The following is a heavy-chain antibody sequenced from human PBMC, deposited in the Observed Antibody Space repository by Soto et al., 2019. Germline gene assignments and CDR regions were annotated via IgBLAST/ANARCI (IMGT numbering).Heavy chain of an antibody. CDR3: ASVETQRYYYGMDV. J-gene: IGHJ6*02. D-gene: IGHD2-15*01. V-gene: IGHV1-69*12. CDR1: GGTFSSYA. CDR2: IIPIFGTA. Sequence: QVQLVQSGAEVKKPGSSVKVSCKASGGTFSSYAISWVRQAPGQGLEWMGGIIPIFGTADYAQKFQGRVTITADESTSTAEVELSSLRSEDTAVYYCASVETQRYYYGMDVWGQGTTVTVSS.